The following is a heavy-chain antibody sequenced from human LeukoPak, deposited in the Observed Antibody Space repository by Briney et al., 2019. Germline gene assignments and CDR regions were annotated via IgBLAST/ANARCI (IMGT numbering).Heavy chain of an antibody. CDR2: IYYSGST. D-gene: IGHD6-13*01. Sequence: SETLSLTCTVSGGSISSYYWSWIRQPPGKGLEWIGYIYYSGSTNYNPSLKSRVTISVDTSKNQFSLKLSSVTAADTAVYYCARDSGAAAGAWFDPWGQGTLVTVSS. J-gene: IGHJ5*02. CDR3: ARDSGAAAGAWFDP. V-gene: IGHV4-59*01. CDR1: GGSISSYY.